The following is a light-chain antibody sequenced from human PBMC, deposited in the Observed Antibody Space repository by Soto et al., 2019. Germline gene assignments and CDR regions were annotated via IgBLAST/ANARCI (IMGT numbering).Light chain of an antibody. J-gene: IGKJ4*02. Sequence: DIVMTQSPDSLAVSLGERATINCKSSQSVLYSSNNKNYLAWYQQKPGQPPKLLIYWASTRESGVPDRFSGSGSGTDFTLAISSLQAFVLAVYCCQRHYSVPYTLGGGTKV. V-gene: IGKV4-1*01. CDR2: WAS. CDR3: QRHYSVPYT. CDR1: QSVLYSSNNKNY.